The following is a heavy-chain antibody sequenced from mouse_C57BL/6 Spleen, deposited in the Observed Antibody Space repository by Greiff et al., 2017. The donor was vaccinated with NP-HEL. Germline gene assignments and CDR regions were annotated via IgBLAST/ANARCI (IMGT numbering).Heavy chain of an antibody. V-gene: IGHV2-9-1*01. J-gene: IGHJ1*03. CDR3: AREYGSSPHWYFDV. Sequence: VMLVESGPGLVAPSQSLSITCTVSGFSLTSYAISWVRQPPGKGLEWLGVIWTGGGTNDNSALKSRLSISKDNSKSQVFLKMNSLQADDTARYYCAREYGSSPHWYFDVWGTGTTVTVSS. CDR1: GFSLTSYA. D-gene: IGHD1-1*01. CDR2: IWTGGGT.